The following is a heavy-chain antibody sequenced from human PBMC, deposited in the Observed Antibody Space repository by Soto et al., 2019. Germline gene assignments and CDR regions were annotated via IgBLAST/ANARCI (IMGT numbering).Heavy chain of an antibody. Sequence: GGSLRLSCTASGFTFSSYAMTWVRQAPGKGLEWVSTISAIGASTYYADSVKGRFTISRDNSKNTLYLQMNSLRVDDTAVYYCAKGWTEVDLWGQGTMVTVSS. V-gene: IGHV3-23*01. J-gene: IGHJ3*01. CDR2: ISAIGAST. CDR3: AKGWTEVDL. CDR1: GFTFSSYA. D-gene: IGHD2-15*01.